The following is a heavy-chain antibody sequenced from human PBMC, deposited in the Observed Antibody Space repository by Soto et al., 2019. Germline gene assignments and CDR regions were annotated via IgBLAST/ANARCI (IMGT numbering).Heavy chain of an antibody. Sequence: QVQLQESGPGLVRPSGALSVTCAVSGYSISRSHLWSWVRQSPGKGLEWIVEISHSGITNYNPSLKSRVTISGDKSKNQLSLKLTSVTAADTAVYYCARVRYDRSGFDHWGQGTLVSVSS. CDR3: ARVRYDRSGFDH. V-gene: IGHV4-4*02. CDR2: ISHSGIT. D-gene: IGHD3-22*01. J-gene: IGHJ4*02. CDR1: GYSISRSHL.